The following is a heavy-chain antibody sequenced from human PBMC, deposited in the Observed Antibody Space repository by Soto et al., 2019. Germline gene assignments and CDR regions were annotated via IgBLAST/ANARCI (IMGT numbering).Heavy chain of an antibody. CDR2: ISGSGGST. CDR3: AKENIVVVVAAPRGNAFDI. J-gene: IGHJ3*02. Sequence: GGSLRLSCAASGFTFSSYAMSWVRQAPGKGLEWVSAISGSGGSTYYADSVKGRLTISRDNSKNTLYLQMNSLRAEDTAVYYCAKENIVVVVAAPRGNAFDIWGQGTMVTVSS. CDR1: GFTFSSYA. D-gene: IGHD2-15*01. V-gene: IGHV3-23*01.